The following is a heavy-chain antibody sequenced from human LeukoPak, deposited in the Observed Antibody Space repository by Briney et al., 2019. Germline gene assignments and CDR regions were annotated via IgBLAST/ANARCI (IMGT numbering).Heavy chain of an antibody. CDR2: ISWNSGSI. CDR1: GFTFDDYA. Sequence: GGSLRLSCAASGFTFDDYAMHWVRQAPGKGLEWVSGISWNSGSIGYADSVKGRFTISRDNAKNSLYLQMNSLRPEDTAVYYCARAPRRHCVSDSCYVDWFDPWGQGTLVTVSS. J-gene: IGHJ5*02. D-gene: IGHD2-2*01. V-gene: IGHV3-9*01. CDR3: ARAPRRHCVSDSCYVDWFDP.